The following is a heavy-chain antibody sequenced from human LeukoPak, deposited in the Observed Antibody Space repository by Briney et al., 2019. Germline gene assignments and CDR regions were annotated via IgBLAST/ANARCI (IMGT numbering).Heavy chain of an antibody. D-gene: IGHD2-15*01. CDR3: ARHVVIPWAFDI. V-gene: IGHV3-9*01. CDR1: GFTFDDYA. CDR2: ISWNSGSI. Sequence: GGSLRLSCAASGFTFDDYAMHWVRQAPGKCLEWVSGISWNSGSIGYADSVKGRFTISRDNAKNSLYLQMNSLRAEDTAVYYCARHVVIPWAFDIWGQGTMVTVSS. J-gene: IGHJ3*02.